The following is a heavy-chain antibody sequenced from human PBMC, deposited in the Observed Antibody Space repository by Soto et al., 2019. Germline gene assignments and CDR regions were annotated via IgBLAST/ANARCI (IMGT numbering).Heavy chain of an antibody. J-gene: IGHJ6*02. Sequence: ASVKVSCKASGYTLTGYYMHWVRQAPGQGLEWMGVINPRGGSTSYAQKFQGRVTMTRDTSTSTVYMELNSLRSEDTAVYYCARDPHLCINTGCYGDYYYGMEFWGQGTTVTVSS. CDR1: GYTLTGYY. CDR2: INPRGGST. D-gene: IGHD2-2*01. V-gene: IGHV1-46*01. CDR3: ARDPHLCINTGCYGDYYYGMEF.